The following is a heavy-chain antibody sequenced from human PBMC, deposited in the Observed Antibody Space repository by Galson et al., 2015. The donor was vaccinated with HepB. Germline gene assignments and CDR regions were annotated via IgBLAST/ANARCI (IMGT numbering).Heavy chain of an antibody. V-gene: IGHV1-18*01. CDR1: GYSFTRYG. CDR3: ARDESVVGGSGGY. J-gene: IGHJ4*02. D-gene: IGHD1-26*01. Sequence: QSGAEVKKPGASVKVSCKASGYSFTRYGISWVRQAPGQGLEWMGWISAYNGYTKYAQSLQGRVTMTTDTSTSTTYMELRSLRSDDTAVYYCARDESVVGGSGGYWGQGTLVTVSS. CDR2: ISAYNGYT.